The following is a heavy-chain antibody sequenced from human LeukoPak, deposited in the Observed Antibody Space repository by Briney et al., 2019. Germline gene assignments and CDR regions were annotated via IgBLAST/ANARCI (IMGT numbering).Heavy chain of an antibody. D-gene: IGHD2-8*01. CDR1: GFTFSNYA. CDR2: ISYDGSIK. J-gene: IGHJ4*02. CDR3: AKDGFCTTTTCSPKHFAS. V-gene: IGHV3-30-3*01. Sequence: PGGSLRLSCAASGFTFSNYAMHWIRQAPGKGLEWVAVISYDGSIKYYADSLKGRFTISRDNSKNTLYLQMNSLRAEDTAVFYCAKDGFCTTTTCSPKHFASWGQGPLVTVSS.